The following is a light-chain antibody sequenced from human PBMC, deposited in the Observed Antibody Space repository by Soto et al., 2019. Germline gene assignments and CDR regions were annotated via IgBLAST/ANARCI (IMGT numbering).Light chain of an antibody. CDR3: QQYGSSSSWT. CDR1: QSVSSSY. J-gene: IGKJ1*01. CDR2: GAS. V-gene: IGKV3-20*01. Sequence: EIVFTQSPGTLSLSPGERATLSCRASQSVSSSYLAWYQQKPGQAPRLLIYGASSRATGIPDRFSGSGSGTGFTLTISRLEPEDFAVYYCQQYGSSSSWTFGQGTKVDIK.